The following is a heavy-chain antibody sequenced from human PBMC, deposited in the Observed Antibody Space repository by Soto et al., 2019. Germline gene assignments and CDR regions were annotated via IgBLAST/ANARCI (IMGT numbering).Heavy chain of an antibody. CDR3: ARDEESYSYAFDI. J-gene: IGHJ3*02. D-gene: IGHD1-26*01. CDR2: ISSSGSYT. CDR1: GFTLSSNS. Sequence: GGSLRLSCVASGFTLSSNSMTWVRQAPGKGLEWVASISSSGSYTHYADSVKGRFTISRDNAKNSLYLQMNSLRAEDTAVYYCARDEESYSYAFDIWGQGTMVTVSS. V-gene: IGHV3-21*01.